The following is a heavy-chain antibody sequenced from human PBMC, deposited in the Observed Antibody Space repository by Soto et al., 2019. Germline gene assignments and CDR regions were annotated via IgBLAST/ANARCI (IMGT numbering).Heavy chain of an antibody. CDR3: ARALFTMVRGVMQLFDY. J-gene: IGHJ4*02. CDR1: GGSISSSIYY. V-gene: IGHV4-39*01. D-gene: IGHD3-10*01. Sequence: SETLSLTCTVSGGSISSSIYYWGWIRQPPGKGLEWIGSIYYSGSTYYNPSLKSRVTISVDTSKNQFSLKLSSVTAADTAVYYCARALFTMVRGVMQLFDYWGQGTLVTVSS. CDR2: IYYSGST.